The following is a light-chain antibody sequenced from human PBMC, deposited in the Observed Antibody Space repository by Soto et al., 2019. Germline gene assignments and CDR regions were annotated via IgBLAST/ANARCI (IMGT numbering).Light chain of an antibody. V-gene: IGKV3-20*01. J-gene: IGKJ4*01. Sequence: ETVLTQTPGTLSFSPGDSAALSCRPSQSVGTSLAWYQQKPGQAPRLLIYGASSRATGIPDRFSGSGSGTDFTLSISRLEPEDFAVYFCQQYGSSPFTFGGGTKVDI. CDR2: GAS. CDR3: QQYGSSPFT. CDR1: QSVGTS.